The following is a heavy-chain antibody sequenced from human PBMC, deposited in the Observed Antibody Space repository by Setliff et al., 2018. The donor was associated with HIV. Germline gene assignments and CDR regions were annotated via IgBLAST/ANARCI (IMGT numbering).Heavy chain of an antibody. CDR1: GYSISSGYY. Sequence: PSETLSLTCAVSGYSISSGYYWGWIRQPAGKGLEWIGRIYTSGSTNYNPSLKSRVTISVDTSKNQFSLKLSSVTAADTAVYYCARSHFYCSGGSCYSGYFDYWGQGTLVTVSS. CDR2: IYTSGST. V-gene: IGHV4-38-2*01. J-gene: IGHJ4*02. D-gene: IGHD2-15*01. CDR3: ARSHFYCSGGSCYSGYFDY.